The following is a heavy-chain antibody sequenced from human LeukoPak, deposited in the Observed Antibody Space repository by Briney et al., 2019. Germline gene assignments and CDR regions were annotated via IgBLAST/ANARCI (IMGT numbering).Heavy chain of an antibody. CDR3: ARYTMVRGVPLYYFDC. CDR1: GYTFTSYY. D-gene: IGHD3-10*01. CDR2: INPSGGST. Sequence: GASMKVSCKASGYTFTSYYMHWVRQAPGQGLEWMGIINPSGGSTSYAQKFQGRVTMTRDTSTSTVYMELSSLRSEDTAVYYCARYTMVRGVPLYYFDCWGQGTLVTVSS. J-gene: IGHJ4*02. V-gene: IGHV1-46*01.